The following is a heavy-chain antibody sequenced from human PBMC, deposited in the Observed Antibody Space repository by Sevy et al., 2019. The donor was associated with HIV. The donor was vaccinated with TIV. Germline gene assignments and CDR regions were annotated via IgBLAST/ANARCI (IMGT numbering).Heavy chain of an antibody. J-gene: IGHJ6*02. Sequence: GGSLRLSFAAPGFSFSSYAMHWVRQAPGKGLEGVAEISYDGSNKYYADFVKGRFTGSSDNSKNSSYLQMNSLRAEETAVYCCSREDYYFIMDVWGQGTTVTVSS. CDR3: SREDYYFIMDV. CDR2: ISYDGSNK. CDR1: GFSFSSYA. V-gene: IGHV3-30*04.